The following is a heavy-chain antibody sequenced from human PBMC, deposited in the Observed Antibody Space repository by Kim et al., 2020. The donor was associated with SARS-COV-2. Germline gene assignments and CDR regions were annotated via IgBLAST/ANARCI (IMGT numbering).Heavy chain of an antibody. CDR1: GFTFSSYW. Sequence: GGSLRLSCAASGFTFSSYWMSWVRQAPGKGLEWVANIKQDGSEKYYVDSVKGRFTISRDNAKNSLYLQMNSLRAEDTAVYYCAREGGSSRQRRFDFWGQGTLVTVSS. CDR2: IKQDGSEK. V-gene: IGHV3-7*03. D-gene: IGHD1-26*01. CDR3: AREGGSSRQRRFDF. J-gene: IGHJ4*02.